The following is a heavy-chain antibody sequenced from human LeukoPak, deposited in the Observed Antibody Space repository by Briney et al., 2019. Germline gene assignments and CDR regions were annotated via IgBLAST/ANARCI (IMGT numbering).Heavy chain of an antibody. CDR1: GDSVSSNRAG. CDR2: TYYRSKWYN. J-gene: IGHJ5*01. D-gene: IGHD6-19*01. Sequence: SQILSLTCGISGDSVSSNRAGWNWVRQSPSGGLEWLGRTYYRSKWYNDYAVSVRSRITINADTSKNQFSLQLKSVTPEDTAVYYCASEDSSAWGYFDAWGQEPWSPSP. CDR3: ASEDSSAWGYFDA. V-gene: IGHV6-1*01.